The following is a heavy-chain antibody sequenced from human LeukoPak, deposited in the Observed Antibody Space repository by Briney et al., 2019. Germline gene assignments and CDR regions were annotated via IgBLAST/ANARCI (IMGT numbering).Heavy chain of an antibody. Sequence: TGGSLRLSRAASGFTFDDYAMHWVRQAPGKGLEWVSLISGDGGSTYYADSVKGRFTISRDNSKNSLYLQMNSLRTEDTALYYCAKGKGGYSFNYFDYWGQGTLVTVSS. CDR2: ISGDGGST. CDR1: GFTFDDYA. J-gene: IGHJ4*02. D-gene: IGHD5-18*01. V-gene: IGHV3-43*02. CDR3: AKGKGGYSFNYFDY.